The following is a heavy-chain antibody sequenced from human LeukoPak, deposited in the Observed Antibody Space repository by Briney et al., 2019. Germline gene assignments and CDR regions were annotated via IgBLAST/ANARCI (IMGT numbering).Heavy chain of an antibody. J-gene: IGHJ5*02. CDR3: ARANYDILTGPTGFDP. D-gene: IGHD3-9*01. CDR2: ISGNSNSI. V-gene: IGHV3-21*01. Sequence: GGSLRLSCAVSGFTFSHYSMNWVRQAPGKGLEWVSSISGNSNSIYYADSVKGRFTISRDNAKNSLYLQMNSLRAEDTAVYYCARANYDILTGPTGFDPWGQGTLVTVSS. CDR1: GFTFSHYS.